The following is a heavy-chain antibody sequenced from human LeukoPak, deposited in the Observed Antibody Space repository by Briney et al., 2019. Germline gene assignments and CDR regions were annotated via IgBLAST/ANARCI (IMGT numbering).Heavy chain of an antibody. CDR3: AREVTEQLVRFDY. V-gene: IGHV4-31*03. Sequence: SETLSLTCTVSGGSISSGGYYWSWIRQHPGKGLEWIGYIYYSGSTYYNPSLKSRVTISVDTSKNQFSLKLSSVTAADTAVYYCAREVTEQLVRFDYWGQGTLVTVSS. CDR1: GGSISSGGYY. D-gene: IGHD6-13*01. CDR2: IYYSGST. J-gene: IGHJ4*02.